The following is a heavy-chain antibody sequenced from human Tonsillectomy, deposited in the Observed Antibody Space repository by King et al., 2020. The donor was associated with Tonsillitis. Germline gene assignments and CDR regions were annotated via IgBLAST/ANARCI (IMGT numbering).Heavy chain of an antibody. V-gene: IGHV4-34*01. Sequence: VQLQQWGAGLLKPSETLSLTCAVYGGSFSGYYWSWIRQPPGKGLEWIGEINHSGSTNYNPSLKSRVTISVDTSKNQFSLKLSSVTAADTAVYYCARGPFSPLGGSDPGRNYWGQGTLVTVSS. J-gene: IGHJ4*02. CDR3: ARGPFSPLGGSDPGRNY. CDR1: GGSFSGYY. D-gene: IGHD3-10*01. CDR2: INHSGST.